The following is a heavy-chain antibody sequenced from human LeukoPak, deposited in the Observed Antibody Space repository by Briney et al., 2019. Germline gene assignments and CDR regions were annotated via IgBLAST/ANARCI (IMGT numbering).Heavy chain of an antibody. CDR2: LYYTGST. CDR3: ARGSSSYYNWFDP. CDR1: GDSISSGGFY. D-gene: IGHD6-13*01. V-gene: IGHV4-31*03. J-gene: IGHJ5*02. Sequence: PSETLSLTCIVSGDSISSGGFYWGWIRQHPGKGLEWIGHLYYTGSTYYNPSLESRLTMSVDTSKNQSSLRLRSVTAADTAVYYCARGSSSYYNWFDPWGQGTLVAVSS.